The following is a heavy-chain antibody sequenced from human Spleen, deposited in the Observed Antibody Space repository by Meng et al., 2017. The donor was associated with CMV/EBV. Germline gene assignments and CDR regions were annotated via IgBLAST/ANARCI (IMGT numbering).Heavy chain of an antibody. CDR1: RFTFSSYA. D-gene: IGHD1-26*01. Sequence: GESLKISCAASRFTFSSYAMSWVRQAPGKGLEWVSAISGSGGSTYYADSVKGRFTISRDNSKNTLYLQMNSLRAEDTAVYYCAKVKDDSIVGATGAFDIWGQGTMVTVSS. CDR3: AKVKDDSIVGATGAFDI. J-gene: IGHJ3*02. CDR2: ISGSGGST. V-gene: IGHV3-23*01.